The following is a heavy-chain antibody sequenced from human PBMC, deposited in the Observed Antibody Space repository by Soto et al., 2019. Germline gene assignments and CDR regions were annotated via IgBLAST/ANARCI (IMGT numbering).Heavy chain of an antibody. CDR3: AKGQLVLFDY. CDR1: GFTFSSYG. J-gene: IGHJ4*02. V-gene: IGHV3-30*18. CDR2: ISYDGSNK. Sequence: VQLVESGGGVVQPGRSLRLSCAASGFTFSSYGMHWVRQAPGKGLEWVAVISYDGSNKYYADSVKGRFTISRDNSKNTLYLQMNSLRAEDTAVYYCAKGQLVLFDYWGQGTLVTVSS. D-gene: IGHD6-13*01.